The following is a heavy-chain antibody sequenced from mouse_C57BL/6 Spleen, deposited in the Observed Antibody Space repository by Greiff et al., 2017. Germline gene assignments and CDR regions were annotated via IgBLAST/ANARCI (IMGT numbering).Heavy chain of an antibody. CDR1: GYTFTEYT. CDR3: ARHEEADGYDY. CDR2: FCPGSGSI. J-gene: IGHJ2*01. V-gene: IGHV1-62-2*01. Sequence: QVQLKQSGAELVKPGASVKLSCKASGYTFTEYTIYWVKQRSGQGLEWIGWFCPGSGSIKYNEKFKDKVTLTADKSSSTLYMERSGLTSEDSTSYFGARHEEADGYDYWGKGTTLTVSS. D-gene: IGHD2-3*01.